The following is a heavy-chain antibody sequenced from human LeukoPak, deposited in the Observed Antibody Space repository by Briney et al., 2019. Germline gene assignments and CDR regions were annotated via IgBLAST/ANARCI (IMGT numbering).Heavy chain of an antibody. D-gene: IGHD3-10*01. CDR3: AKVLQMVREVTPFDY. V-gene: IGHV3-66*01. CDR2: IYSGGST. Sequence: GGSLRLSCAASGFTVSSNYMSWVRQAPGKGLEWVSVIYSGGSTYYADSVKGRFTISRDNSKNMLYLQMNSLRAEDTAMYYCAKVLQMVREVTPFDYWGQGTQVTVSS. CDR1: GFTVSSNY. J-gene: IGHJ4*02.